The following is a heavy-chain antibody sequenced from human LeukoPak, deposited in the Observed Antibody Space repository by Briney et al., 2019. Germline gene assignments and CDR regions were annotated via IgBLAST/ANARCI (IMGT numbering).Heavy chain of an antibody. CDR3: ARDITAAGPYYFDY. J-gene: IGHJ4*02. V-gene: IGHV1-2*02. CDR2: INPNSGGT. CDR1: GYTFTGYY. D-gene: IGHD6-13*01. Sequence: ASVKVSCKASGYTFTGYYMHWVRQAPGQGPEWMGWINPNSGGTNYAQKFQGRVTMTRDTSISTAYMELSRLRSDDTAVYYCARDITAAGPYYFDYWGQGTLVTVSS.